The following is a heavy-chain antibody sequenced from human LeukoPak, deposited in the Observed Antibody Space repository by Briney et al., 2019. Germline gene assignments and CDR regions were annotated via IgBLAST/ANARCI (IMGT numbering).Heavy chain of an antibody. CDR1: GFTFRNYA. CDR2: INNNGDST. Sequence: GGSLRLSCAASGFTFRNYAMSWVRQAPGKGLEWVSAINNNGDSTYYADSVKGRSTISRDNSKNTLHLQMNSLRAEDTAVYYCAKDRPHFDYWGQGNLVTVSS. CDR3: AKDRPHFDY. J-gene: IGHJ4*02. V-gene: IGHV3-23*01.